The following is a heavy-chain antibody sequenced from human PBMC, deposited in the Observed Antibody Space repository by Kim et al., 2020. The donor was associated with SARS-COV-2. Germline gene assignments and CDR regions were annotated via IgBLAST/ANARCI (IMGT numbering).Heavy chain of an antibody. Sequence: ASVKVSCTASGYAFSTYGISWVRQAPGQGLEWMGWISPYNGNTKYAQNLQDRVTVTTDTSMSTVYLKLTSLRSDDTAVYYCTRDKRDKDFWSGSGQVDDAFHIWGQGTMVNVS. CDR1: GYAFSTYG. D-gene: IGHD3-3*01. V-gene: IGHV1-18*01. CDR3: TRDKRDKDFWSGSGQVDDAFHI. CDR2: ISPYNGNT. J-gene: IGHJ3*02.